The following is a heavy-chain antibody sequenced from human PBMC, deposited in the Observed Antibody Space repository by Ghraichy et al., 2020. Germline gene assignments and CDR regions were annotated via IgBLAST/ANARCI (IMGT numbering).Heavy chain of an antibody. J-gene: IGHJ6*02. CDR2: ISEFSRTI. Sequence: ETLSLTCVASEFTFNTYSLNWVRQAPGKGLEWVSYISEFSRTIKYADSVKGRLTISRDNAKNSLYLQMNNLRPEDTAVYYCAREHNYALDVWGQGITVTVSS. CDR1: EFTFNTYS. CDR3: AREHNYALDV. V-gene: IGHV3-48*04. D-gene: IGHD2-21*01.